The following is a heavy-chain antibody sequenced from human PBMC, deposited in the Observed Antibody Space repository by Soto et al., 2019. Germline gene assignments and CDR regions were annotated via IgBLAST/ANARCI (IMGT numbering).Heavy chain of an antibody. CDR1: GFTVSSNY. J-gene: IGHJ4*02. CDR3: ARYSRSWYLSFDY. CDR2: IYSGGST. D-gene: IGHD6-13*01. V-gene: IGHV3-53*01. Sequence: GGSLRLSCAASGFTVSSNYMSWVRQAPGKGLEWVSVIYSGGSTYYADSVKGRFTISRDDSKNTLYLQMNSLRAEDTAVYYCARYSRSWYLSFDYWGQGTLVTVSS.